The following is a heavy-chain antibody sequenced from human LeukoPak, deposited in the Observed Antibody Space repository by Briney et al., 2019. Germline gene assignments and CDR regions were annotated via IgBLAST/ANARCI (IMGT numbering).Heavy chain of an antibody. CDR2: INPNSGGT. D-gene: IGHD6-13*01. V-gene: IGHV1-2*02. CDR1: GYTFTDYY. CDR3: ASYHPIAAAAKD. Sequence: GASAKVSCKTSGYTFTDYYMHWVRQAPGQGLEWMGWINPNSGGTNYAQKFQGRVTMTRDTSISTAYMELSRLRSDDTAVYYCASYHPIAAAAKDWGQGTLVTVSS. J-gene: IGHJ4*02.